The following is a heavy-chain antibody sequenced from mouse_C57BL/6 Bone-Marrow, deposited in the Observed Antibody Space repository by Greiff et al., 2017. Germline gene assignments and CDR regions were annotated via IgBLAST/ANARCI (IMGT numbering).Heavy chain of an antibody. CDR3: AREVYYYFDY. Sequence: QVQLQQSGAELVRPGASVKLSCKASGYTFTDYYINWVKQRPGQGLEWIARIYPGSGNTYYNEKFKGKATLTAEKSSITAYMQLSSLTSEDSAVYFCAREVYYYFDYWGQGTTLTVSS. V-gene: IGHV1-76*01. D-gene: IGHD1-1*01. CDR2: IYPGSGNT. CDR1: GYTFTDYY. J-gene: IGHJ2*01.